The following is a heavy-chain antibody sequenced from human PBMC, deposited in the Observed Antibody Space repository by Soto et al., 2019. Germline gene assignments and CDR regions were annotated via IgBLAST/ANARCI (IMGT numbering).Heavy chain of an antibody. Sequence: EVQLVETGGGLIQPGGSLRLSCAASGFTVSSNYMSWVRQAPGKGLERVSVIYSGGSTYYADSVRGRFTISRDNSKNTLDLQMKSLRAEDTAVYYCARDPPATRHGMDVWGQGTTVTVSS. CDR3: ARDPPATRHGMDV. V-gene: IGHV3-53*02. CDR2: IYSGGST. J-gene: IGHJ6*02. CDR1: GFTVSSNY.